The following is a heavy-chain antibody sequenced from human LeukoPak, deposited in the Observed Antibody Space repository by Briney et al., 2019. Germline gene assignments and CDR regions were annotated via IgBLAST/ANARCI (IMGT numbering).Heavy chain of an antibody. CDR3: ARVAGGFGVVIQYYFDY. J-gene: IGHJ4*02. CDR1: GFTLSSNY. Sequence: GGSLRLSCSACGFTLSSNYMSWVPQAPGKGPEGVSVIYSGGSTYYPDSLKGRFTISRDNSKSTLYLQMNSLRAEDTAVYYCARVAGGFGVVIQYYFDYWGQGTLVTVSS. V-gene: IGHV3-53*05. D-gene: IGHD3-3*01. CDR2: IYSGGST.